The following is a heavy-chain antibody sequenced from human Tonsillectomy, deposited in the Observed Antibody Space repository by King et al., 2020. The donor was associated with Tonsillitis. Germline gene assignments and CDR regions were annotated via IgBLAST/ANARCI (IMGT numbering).Heavy chain of an antibody. Sequence: VQLVESGGGLVQPGGSLRLSCAASGFTFSNYAMSWVRQAPGKGLEWVSDISGPGGATYYADSVKGRFTISRDNYKNALYLQMNSLRAEDTVIYYCAKSYYDRVVYYTASFDVWGQGTMVTVSS. CDR3: AKSYYDRVVYYTASFDV. V-gene: IGHV3-23*04. CDR1: GFTFSNYA. D-gene: IGHD3-22*01. CDR2: ISGPGGAT. J-gene: IGHJ3*01.